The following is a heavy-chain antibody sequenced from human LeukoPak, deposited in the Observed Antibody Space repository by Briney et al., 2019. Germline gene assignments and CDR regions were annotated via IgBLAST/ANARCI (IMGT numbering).Heavy chain of an antibody. CDR3: ARDPTPAVVVPAAIADAFDI. CDR2: INHSGST. Sequence: PSETLSLTCAVYGGSFSGYSWNWIRQPPGKGLEWIGEINHSGSTNYNPSLKSRVTISVDTSKNQFSLKLSSVTAADTAVYYCARDPTPAVVVPAAIADAFDIWGQGTMVTVSS. J-gene: IGHJ3*02. CDR1: GGSFSGYS. D-gene: IGHD2-2*02. V-gene: IGHV4-34*01.